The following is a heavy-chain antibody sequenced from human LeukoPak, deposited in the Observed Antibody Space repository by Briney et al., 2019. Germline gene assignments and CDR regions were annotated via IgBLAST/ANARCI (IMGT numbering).Heavy chain of an antibody. CDR3: ARGDHNVPAAIREHYYYGMDV. CDR2: IWYDGSNK. V-gene: IGHV3-33*08. Sequence: GGSLRLSCAASGFTFSSYGMHWVRQAPGKGLEWVAVIWYDGSNKYYADSVKGRFTISRDNSKNTLCLQMNSLRAEDTAVYYCARGDHNVPAAIREHYYYGMDVWGQGTTVTVSS. D-gene: IGHD2-2*02. CDR1: GFTFSSYG. J-gene: IGHJ6*02.